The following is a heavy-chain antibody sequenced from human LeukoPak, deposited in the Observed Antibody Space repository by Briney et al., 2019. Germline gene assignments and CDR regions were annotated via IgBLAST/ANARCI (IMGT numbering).Heavy chain of an antibody. D-gene: IGHD2-15*01. CDR2: ISSSSTM. CDR1: GFTFSNYN. J-gene: IGHJ4*02. Sequence: GGSLRLSCAASGFTFSNYNMNWVRQAPGKGLEWVSIISSSSTMHYADSVKGRFTISRDNAKNSLYLQMNSLRAEDTALYHCARDYSGGDYWGQGTLVTVSS. V-gene: IGHV3-69-1*01. CDR3: ARDYSGGDY.